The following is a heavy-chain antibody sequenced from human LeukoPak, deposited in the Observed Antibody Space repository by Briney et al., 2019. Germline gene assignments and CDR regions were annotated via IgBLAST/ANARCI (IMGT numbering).Heavy chain of an antibody. Sequence: SETLSLTCTVSGGSISSYYWSWIRQPAGKGLEWIGRIYTSGSPNYNPSLKSRVTMSVDTSKNQFSLKLSSVTAADTAVYYCARGSWWEPTNMFDYGGQGTLVNVSS. J-gene: IGHJ4*02. V-gene: IGHV4-4*07. CDR1: GGSISSYY. D-gene: IGHD1-26*01. CDR2: IYTSGSP. CDR3: ARGSWWEPTNMFDY.